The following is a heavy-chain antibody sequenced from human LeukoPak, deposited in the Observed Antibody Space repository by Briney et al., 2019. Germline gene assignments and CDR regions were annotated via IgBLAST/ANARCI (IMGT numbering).Heavy chain of an antibody. D-gene: IGHD6-19*01. J-gene: IGHJ6*03. CDR3: ARGAVAGVYYYYYYMDV. V-gene: IGHV4-34*01. CDR1: GGSFSGYY. CDR2: INHSGST. Sequence: SETLSLTCAVYGGSFSGYYWSWIRQPPGKGLEWIGEINHSGSTNYNPSLKSRVTISVDTSKNQFSLKLSSVTAADTAVYYWARGAVAGVYYYYYYMDVWGKGTTVTVSS.